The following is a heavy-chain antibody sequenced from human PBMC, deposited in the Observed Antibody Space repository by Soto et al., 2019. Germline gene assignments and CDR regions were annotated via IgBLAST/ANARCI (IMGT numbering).Heavy chain of an antibody. Sequence: PSETLSLTCTVSGGSISSYYWSWIRRPPGKGLEWIGYIYYSGSTNYNPSLKSRVTISVDTSKNQFSLKLSSVTAADTAVYYCERATVDYYYYYGMDVWGQGTTVTVSS. D-gene: IGHD4-17*01. J-gene: IGHJ6*02. CDR2: IYYSGST. CDR3: ERATVDYYYYYGMDV. CDR1: GGSISSYY. V-gene: IGHV4-59*01.